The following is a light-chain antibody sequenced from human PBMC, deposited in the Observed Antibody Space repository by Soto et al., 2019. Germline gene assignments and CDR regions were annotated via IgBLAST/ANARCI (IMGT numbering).Light chain of an antibody. CDR1: QDISNY. Sequence: DIQMTQSPSSLSASEGDRVTITCPASQDISNYLNWYQQKPGKAPKLLIYDASSLQSGVPSRFSGSGSGTDFTLTISSLQPEDFATYYCQQSYSTPVTFGQGTRLEIK. V-gene: IGKV1-39*01. J-gene: IGKJ5*01. CDR3: QQSYSTPVT. CDR2: DAS.